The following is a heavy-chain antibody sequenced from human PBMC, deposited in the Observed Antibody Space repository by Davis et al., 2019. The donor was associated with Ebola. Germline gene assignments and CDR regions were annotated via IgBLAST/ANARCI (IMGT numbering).Heavy chain of an antibody. CDR1: GFTFSSYA. CDR2: ISGSGGST. Sequence: GGSLRLSCAASGFTFSSYAMSWVRQAPGKGLEWVSAISGSGGSTYYADSVKGRFTIPRDNSKKTLYLQMNSLRAEDTAVYYCAKSGLSFGVVKYHYGMDVWGKGTTVTVSS. D-gene: IGHD3-3*01. V-gene: IGHV3-23*01. J-gene: IGHJ6*04. CDR3: AKSGLSFGVVKYHYGMDV.